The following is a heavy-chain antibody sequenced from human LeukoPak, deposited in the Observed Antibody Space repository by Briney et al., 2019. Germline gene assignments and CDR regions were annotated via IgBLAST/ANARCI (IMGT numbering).Heavy chain of an antibody. D-gene: IGHD1-7*01. J-gene: IGHJ4*02. CDR3: ARAPKNYVEYFDY. V-gene: IGHV3-21*01. CDR1: GFTFSSYS. CDR2: ISSSSSYI. Sequence: KPGGSLRLSCAASGFTFSSYSMNWVRQAPGKGLEWVSSISSSSSYIYYADSVKGRFTISRDNAKNSLYLQMNSLRAEDTAVYYCARAPKNYVEYFDYWGQGTLVTVSS.